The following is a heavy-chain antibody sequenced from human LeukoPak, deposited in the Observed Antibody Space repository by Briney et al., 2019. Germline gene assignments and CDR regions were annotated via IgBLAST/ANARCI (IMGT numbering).Heavy chain of an antibody. Sequence: SETLSLTCTVSGGSISSGGYYWSWIRQHPGKGLEWIGYIYYSGSTYYNPSLKSRVTISVDTSKNQFSLKLRSVTAADTAVYYCASLRRDGYNIDYWGQGTPVTVSS. CDR2: IYYSGST. V-gene: IGHV4-31*03. J-gene: IGHJ4*02. CDR3: ASLRRDGYNIDY. CDR1: GGSISSGGYY. D-gene: IGHD5-24*01.